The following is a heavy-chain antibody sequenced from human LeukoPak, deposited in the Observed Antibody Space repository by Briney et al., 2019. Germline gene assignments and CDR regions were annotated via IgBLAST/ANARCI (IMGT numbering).Heavy chain of an antibody. D-gene: IGHD1-1*01. Sequence: PGGSLRLSCAASGFIVSSNFMNWARQAPGKGLEWVSVIYSGGNTYYADSVKGRFTISRDTSKNTVYLQMNSLGAEDTGVHYCVKEGRTGSLRAFDIWGQGTMVTVSS. J-gene: IGHJ3*02. CDR3: VKEGRTGSLRAFDI. CDR1: GFIVSSNF. V-gene: IGHV3-53*01. CDR2: IYSGGNT.